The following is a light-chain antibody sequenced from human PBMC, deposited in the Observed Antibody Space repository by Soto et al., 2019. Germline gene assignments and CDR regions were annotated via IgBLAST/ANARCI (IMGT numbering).Light chain of an antibody. V-gene: IGKV1-5*01. CDR2: DAS. CDR3: QQYSSHST. J-gene: IGKJ1*01. CDR1: QSISRW. Sequence: DIQMTQSPSTLSASVGDRFTITCRASQSISRWLAWHQQKPGKAPKLLIYDASSLENGVPSRFSGSGSGTEFTLTISSLQPDDFATYYCQQYSSHSTFGQGTKVDI.